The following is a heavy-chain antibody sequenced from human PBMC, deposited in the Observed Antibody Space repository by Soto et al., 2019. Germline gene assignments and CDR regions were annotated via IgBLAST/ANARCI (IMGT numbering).Heavy chain of an antibody. J-gene: IGHJ6*02. CDR1: GFTFSSYG. V-gene: IGHV3-30*18. Sequence: QVQLVESGGGVVQPGRSLRLSCAASGFTFSSYGMHWVRQAPGKGLEWVAVISYDGSNKYYADSVKGRFTISRDNSKNTLYLQMNSLRAEDTAVYYCAKRRVLGSMYVWGQGTTVTVSS. D-gene: IGHD3-10*01. CDR3: AKRRVLGSMYV. CDR2: ISYDGSNK.